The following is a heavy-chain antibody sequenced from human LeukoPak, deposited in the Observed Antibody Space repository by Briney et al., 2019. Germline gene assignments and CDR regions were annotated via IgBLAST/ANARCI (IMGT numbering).Heavy chain of an antibody. Sequence: PSQTLSLTCTVSGGSISSGSYYWSWIRQPAGKGLEWIGRIYTSGSTNYNPSLKSRVTISVDTPKNQFSLKVSSVTAADTAVYYCARDRGFDFYLDGDAFDIWGLGTMVTVSS. CDR1: GGSISSGSYY. D-gene: IGHD3-3*01. CDR2: IYTSGST. CDR3: ARDRGFDFYLDGDAFDI. J-gene: IGHJ3*02. V-gene: IGHV4-61*02.